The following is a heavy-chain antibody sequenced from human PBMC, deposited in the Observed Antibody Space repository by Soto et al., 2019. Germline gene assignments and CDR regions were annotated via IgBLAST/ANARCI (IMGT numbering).Heavy chain of an antibody. J-gene: IGHJ6*03. V-gene: IGHV4-34*01. Sequence: SETLSLTCAVYGGSFSGSYWRWIRQPPGKGLEWIGEINHSGSTNYNPSLKSRVTISVDTSKNQFSLKLSSVTAADTVVYYCASGDRTRRYCSGGSCYHHYYYYYYMDVWGKGTTVT. CDR3: ASGDRTRRYCSGGSCYHHYYYYYYMDV. CDR2: INHSGST. CDR1: GGSFSGSY. D-gene: IGHD2-15*01.